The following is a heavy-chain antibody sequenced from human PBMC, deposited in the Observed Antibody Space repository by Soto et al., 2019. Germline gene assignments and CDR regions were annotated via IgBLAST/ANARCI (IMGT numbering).Heavy chain of an antibody. V-gene: IGHV3-74*01. Sequence: EVQLVESGGGLVQPGGSLRLSCAASGFSFSSYWMHWLRQVPGQGLVWVSRINGDGDDTNYADSVKGRFTISRDNAKNTLYLQMNSLRAEDTAVYYCARELGGYSSDFWGQGTLVTVSS. D-gene: IGHD2-15*01. CDR2: INGDGDDT. J-gene: IGHJ4*02. CDR1: GFSFSSYW. CDR3: ARELGGYSSDF.